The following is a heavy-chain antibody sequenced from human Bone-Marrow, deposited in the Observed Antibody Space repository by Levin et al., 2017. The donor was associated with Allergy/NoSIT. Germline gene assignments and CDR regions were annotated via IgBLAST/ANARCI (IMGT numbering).Heavy chain of an antibody. J-gene: IGHJ4*02. Sequence: GGSLRLSCAASGFTFSSYAMSWVRQAPGKGLEWVSAISGSGGSTYYADSVKGRFTISRDNSKNTLYLQMNSLRAEDTAVYYCAKGASPEWLAQATRPKTYDYWGQGTLVTVSS. D-gene: IGHD3-3*01. CDR1: GFTFSSYA. CDR2: ISGSGGST. CDR3: AKGASPEWLAQATRPKTYDY. V-gene: IGHV3-23*01.